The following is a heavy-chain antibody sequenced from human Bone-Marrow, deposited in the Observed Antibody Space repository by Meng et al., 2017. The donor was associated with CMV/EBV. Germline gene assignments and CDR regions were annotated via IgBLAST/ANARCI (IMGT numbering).Heavy chain of an antibody. Sequence: QVQWGHSGSGVKKPGDSVNVPCKASGYTCTAYYMHWVRQAPGQVLEWMGWINTNRGGTNYAQKFQGRVTMTRDTSISTAYMELSRLRSDDTAVYYCARGTARGGENFDYWGQGTLVTVSS. V-gene: IGHV1-2*02. D-gene: IGHD4-23*01. CDR1: GYTCTAYY. J-gene: IGHJ4*02. CDR2: INTNRGGT. CDR3: ARGTARGGENFDY.